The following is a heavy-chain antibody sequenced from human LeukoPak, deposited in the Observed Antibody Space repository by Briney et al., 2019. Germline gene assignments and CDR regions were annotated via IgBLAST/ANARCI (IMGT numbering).Heavy chain of an antibody. D-gene: IGHD2-2*02. CDR2: IYPGDSDT. CDR3: ARPQYLGFDC. CDR1: GYSFRTYW. J-gene: IGHJ4*02. Sequence: GESLKISCKGSGYSFRTYWIGWVRQMPGKGPEWMGIIYPGDSDTRYSPSFQGQVTLSADKSISTAYLQWSSLKASDTAMYYCARPQYLGFDCWGQGTQVTVSS. V-gene: IGHV5-51*01.